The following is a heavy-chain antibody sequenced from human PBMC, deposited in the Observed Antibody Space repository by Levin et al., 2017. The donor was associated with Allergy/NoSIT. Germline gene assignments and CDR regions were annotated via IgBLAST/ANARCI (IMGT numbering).Heavy chain of an antibody. CDR2: IYYSGST. Sequence: SETLSLTCTVSGGSISSYYWSWIRQPPGKGLEWIGYIYYSGSTNYNPSLKSRVTISVDTSKNQFSLKLSSVTAADTAVYYCARVLRGYGDCFDYWGQGTLVTVSS. V-gene: IGHV4-59*01. CDR1: GGSISSYY. CDR3: ARVLRGYGDCFDY. D-gene: IGHD4-17*01. J-gene: IGHJ4*02.